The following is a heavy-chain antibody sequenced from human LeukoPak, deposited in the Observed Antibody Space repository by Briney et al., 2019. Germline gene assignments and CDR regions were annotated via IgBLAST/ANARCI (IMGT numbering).Heavy chain of an antibody. CDR3: ARERYSSSSLSDY. CDR2: ISGYNGNT. J-gene: IGHJ4*02. D-gene: IGHD6-6*01. Sequence: ASVKVSCKASGYTFTTYGISWVRQAPGQGLEWMGWISGYNGNTNYAQKFQGRVTMTTDTSTTTAYMDVRSLRSDDTAVYYCARERYSSSSLSDYWGQGTLVTVSS. V-gene: IGHV1-18*01. CDR1: GYTFTTYG.